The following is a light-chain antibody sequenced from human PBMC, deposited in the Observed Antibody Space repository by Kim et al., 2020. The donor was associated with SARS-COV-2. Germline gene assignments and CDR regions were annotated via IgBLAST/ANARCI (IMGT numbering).Light chain of an antibody. V-gene: IGKV3-11*01. CDR2: DAS. Sequence: SPGESATLSCSASQSVSRYLAWYQQKPGQAPRLLIYDASNRATGIPARFSGSGSGTDFTLTISSLEPEDFAVYYGQQRYYWPPITFGQGTRLEIK. CDR1: QSVSRY. J-gene: IGKJ5*01. CDR3: QQRYYWPPIT.